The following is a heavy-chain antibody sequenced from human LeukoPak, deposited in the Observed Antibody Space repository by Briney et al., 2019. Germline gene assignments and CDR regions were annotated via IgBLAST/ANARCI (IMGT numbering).Heavy chain of an antibody. V-gene: IGHV2-5*02. CDR2: IYWDDDK. J-gene: IGHJ4*02. Sequence: SGPTLVKPTQTLTLTCTFSGFSLSTSGVGVGWIRQPPGKALEWLALIYWDDDKRYSPSLKSRLTITKDTSKNQVVLTMTNMDPVDTATYYCAHKRAAAAGTGGYFDYWGQGTLVTVSS. D-gene: IGHD6-13*01. CDR3: AHKRAAAAGTGGYFDY. CDR1: GFSLSTSGVG.